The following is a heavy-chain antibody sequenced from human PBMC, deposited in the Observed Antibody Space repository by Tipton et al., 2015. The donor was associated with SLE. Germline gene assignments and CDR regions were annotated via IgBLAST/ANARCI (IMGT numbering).Heavy chain of an antibody. Sequence: TLSLTCTVSGGSISSYYWNWIRQPPGKGLEWIGYIYYSGGTNYNPSLKSRVTMSIDNSKNQFSLRLTSVTAADTAVYYCARVGYSNYMDVWGKGTTVTVSS. CDR2: IYYSGGT. J-gene: IGHJ6*03. CDR1: GGSISSYY. V-gene: IGHV4-59*12. D-gene: IGHD4-11*01. CDR3: ARVGYSNYMDV.